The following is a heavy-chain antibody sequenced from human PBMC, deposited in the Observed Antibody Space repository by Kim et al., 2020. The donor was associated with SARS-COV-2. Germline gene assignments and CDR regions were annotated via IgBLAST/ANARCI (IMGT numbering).Heavy chain of an antibody. V-gene: IGHV1-2*02. J-gene: IGHJ5*02. Sequence: ASVKVSCKSSGYDFDDSFIHWVRQAPGEGLEWMAWIDPQSGGANYAPSFPGRVTLTRDTSITTSFMELRGLRVDDTAIYYCARGLGHCLGGNCAWGQGTLVTVSS. CDR1: GYDFDDSF. CDR2: IDPQSGGA. D-gene: IGHD2-15*01. CDR3: ARGLGHCLGGNCA.